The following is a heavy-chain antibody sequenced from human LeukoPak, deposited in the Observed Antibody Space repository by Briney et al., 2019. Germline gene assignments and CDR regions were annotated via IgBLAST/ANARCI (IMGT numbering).Heavy chain of an antibody. CDR3: AKDGYSSSWPIDY. D-gene: IGHD6-13*01. J-gene: IGHJ4*02. Sequence: GGSLRLSYAASGFTFSSYGMHWVRQAPGKGLEWVAVISYDGSNKYYADSVKGRFTISRDNSKNTLYLQMNSLRAEDTAVYYCAKDGYSSSWPIDYWGQGTLVTVSS. V-gene: IGHV3-30*18. CDR1: GFTFSSYG. CDR2: ISYDGSNK.